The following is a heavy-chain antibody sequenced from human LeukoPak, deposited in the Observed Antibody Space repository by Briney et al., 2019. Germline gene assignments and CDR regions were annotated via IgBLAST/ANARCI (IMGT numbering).Heavy chain of an antibody. V-gene: IGHV4-4*07. CDR2: IYTSGST. Sequence: SETLSLTCTVSGGSISSYHWSWIRQPAGKGLEWIGRIYTSGSTNYNPSLKSRVTMSVDTSKNQFSLKLSSVTAADTAVYYCARDFTMVRGARGPNWFDPWGQGTLVTVSS. D-gene: IGHD3-10*01. CDR3: ARDFTMVRGARGPNWFDP. CDR1: GGSISSYH. J-gene: IGHJ5*02.